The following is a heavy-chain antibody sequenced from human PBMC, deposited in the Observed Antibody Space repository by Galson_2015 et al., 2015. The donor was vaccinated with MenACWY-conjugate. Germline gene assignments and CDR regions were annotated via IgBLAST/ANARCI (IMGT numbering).Heavy chain of an antibody. Sequence: SLRLSCAASGFTFSSYAMSWVRQAPGKGLEWVSTISGSGASTYYADSVKGRFTISRDNSKHTLLLQMNSLRAEDTAVYYCAKGLWFGELSPLDYWGQGTLVTVSS. CDR3: AKGLWFGELSPLDY. D-gene: IGHD3-10*01. CDR2: ISGSGAST. V-gene: IGHV3-23*01. J-gene: IGHJ4*02. CDR1: GFTFSSYA.